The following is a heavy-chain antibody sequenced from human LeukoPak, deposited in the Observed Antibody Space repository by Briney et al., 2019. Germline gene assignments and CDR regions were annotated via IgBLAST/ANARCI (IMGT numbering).Heavy chain of an antibody. CDR3: ARGPVSPF. CDR1: GGSISSYY. D-gene: IGHD3-16*01. J-gene: IGHJ4*02. CDR2: INHSGST. V-gene: IGHV4-34*01. Sequence: SETLSLTCTVSGGSISSYYWSWIRQPPGKGLEWIGEINHSGSTNYNPSLKSRVTISVDTSKNQFSLKLSSVTAADTAVYYCARGPVSPFWGQGTLVTVSS.